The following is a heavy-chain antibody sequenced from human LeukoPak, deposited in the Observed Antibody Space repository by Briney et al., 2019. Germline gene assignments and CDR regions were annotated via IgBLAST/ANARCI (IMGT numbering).Heavy chain of an antibody. CDR1: GGTFSSYA. CDR2: IIPILGIA. Sequence: GASVKVSCKASGGTFSSYAISWVRQAPGQGLEWMGRIIPILGIANYAQKFQGRVTITADKSTSTAYMELSSLRSEDTAVYYCARGGLAAAAWTDYWGQGTLVTVSS. J-gene: IGHJ4*02. V-gene: IGHV1-69*04. D-gene: IGHD6-13*01. CDR3: ARGGLAAAAWTDY.